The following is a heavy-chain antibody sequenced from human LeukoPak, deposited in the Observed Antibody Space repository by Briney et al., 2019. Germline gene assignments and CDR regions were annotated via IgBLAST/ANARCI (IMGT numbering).Heavy chain of an antibody. Sequence: GGSLRLSCAASGFTFSSYAMHWVRQAPGKGLEWVSVIYSGGSTYYADSVEGRFTISRDNSKNTLYLQMNSLRAEDTAVYYCARASYSSSWYWDYYYYYMDVWGKGTTVTISS. J-gene: IGHJ6*03. D-gene: IGHD6-13*01. CDR1: GFTFSSYA. CDR2: IYSGGST. V-gene: IGHV3-66*01. CDR3: ARASYSSSWYWDYYYYYMDV.